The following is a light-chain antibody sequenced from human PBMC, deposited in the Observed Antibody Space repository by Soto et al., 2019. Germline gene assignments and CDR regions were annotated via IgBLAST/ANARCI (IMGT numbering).Light chain of an antibody. CDR1: QSVSSN. V-gene: IGKV3-15*01. Sequence: EIVMTQSPAPLSVSPGERATLSCRSSQSVSSNLAWYQQKPGQAPRLLIYGASTRATGIPARFSGSGSGTEFTLTISSLQSEDFAVYYCQQYNNWPFTFGHGTKVDIK. J-gene: IGKJ3*01. CDR3: QQYNNWPFT. CDR2: GAS.